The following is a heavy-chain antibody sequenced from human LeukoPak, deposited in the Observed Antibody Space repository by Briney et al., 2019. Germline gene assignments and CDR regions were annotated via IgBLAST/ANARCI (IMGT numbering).Heavy chain of an antibody. CDR3: ARVMAVNPDWFDP. Sequence: PSETLSLTCTVSGASISSESYYWTWIRQPAGKGLEWLGRIYNTGSTKYNPSLKSRVTISIDTSKNQFSLKLNSVTAADTAVYYCARVMAVNPDWFDPWGQGTLVTVSS. J-gene: IGHJ5*02. D-gene: IGHD5-24*01. CDR2: IYNTGST. V-gene: IGHV4-61*02. CDR1: GASISSESYY.